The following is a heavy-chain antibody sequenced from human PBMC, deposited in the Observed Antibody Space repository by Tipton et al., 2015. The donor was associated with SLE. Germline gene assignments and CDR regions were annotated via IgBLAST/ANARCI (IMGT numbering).Heavy chain of an antibody. CDR3: ARDGGYYRNWYFDL. CDR2: INHSGST. CDR1: GGSFSGYY. V-gene: IGHV4-34*01. D-gene: IGHD1-26*01. Sequence: TLSLTCAVYGGSFSGYYWSWIRQPPGKGLEWIGEINHSGSTNYNPSLKSRVTMSVDTSKNQFSLKLSSVTAADTAVYYCARDGGYYRNWYFDLWGRGTLVTVSS. J-gene: IGHJ2*01.